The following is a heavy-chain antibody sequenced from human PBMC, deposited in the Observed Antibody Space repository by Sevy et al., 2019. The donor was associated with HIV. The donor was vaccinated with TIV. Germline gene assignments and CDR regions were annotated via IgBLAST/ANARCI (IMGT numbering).Heavy chain of an antibody. Sequence: GGSLRLSCAASGFTFSSCGMHWVRQAPGKGLEWVAIISYDASGVQYVDSVKGRFTISRDNSKNTLYLQMDSLRAEDTAVYYCAKAFDTYGQSERLIFGSWGQGTLVTVPS. D-gene: IGHD5-18*01. CDR3: AKAFDTYGQSERLIFGS. J-gene: IGHJ4*02. CDR2: ISYDASGV. V-gene: IGHV3-30*18. CDR1: GFTFSSCG.